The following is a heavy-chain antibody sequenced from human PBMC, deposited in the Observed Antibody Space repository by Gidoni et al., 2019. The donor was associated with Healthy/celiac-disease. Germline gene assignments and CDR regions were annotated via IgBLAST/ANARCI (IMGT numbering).Heavy chain of an antibody. V-gene: IGHV4-39*01. CDR2: IYYSGST. Sequence: QLQLQESGPGLVKPSETLSLTCTVSGGSISSSSYYWGWIRQPPGKGLEWIGSIYYSGSTYYNPSLKSRVTISVDTSKNQFSLKLSSVTAADTAVYYCARGVSNYGSGIDAFDIWGQGTMVTVSS. D-gene: IGHD3-10*01. CDR1: GGSISSSSYY. CDR3: ARGVSNYGSGIDAFDI. J-gene: IGHJ3*02.